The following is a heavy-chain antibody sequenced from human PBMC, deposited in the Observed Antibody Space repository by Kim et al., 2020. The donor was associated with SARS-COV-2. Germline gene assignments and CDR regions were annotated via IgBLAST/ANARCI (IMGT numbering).Heavy chain of an antibody. D-gene: IGHD3-16*01. CDR3: ARGGGDWYFDL. Sequence: GGSLRLSCAASGFTVTSYYMSWVRQAPGKGLEWVSVFYSGGDTYYADSVKGRFTISRDNSKNTLYLQMNSLRAEDTAVYYWARGGGDWYFDLWGRGTLVTVSS. CDR2: FYSGGDT. J-gene: IGHJ2*01. V-gene: IGHV3-53*01. CDR1: GFTVTSYY.